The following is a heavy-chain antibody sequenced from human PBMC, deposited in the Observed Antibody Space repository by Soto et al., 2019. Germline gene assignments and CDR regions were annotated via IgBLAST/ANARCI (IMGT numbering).Heavy chain of an antibody. D-gene: IGHD3-3*01. CDR3: ARISQSDFWSGYYYFFDY. Sequence: QVHLVQSGAEVEKPGASVKVSCKASGYTFTDYGISWVRQAPGQGLQWMGWITAFNGNTKYAQQFQGRVTMITDTSTSTAYMELRSLESDDTAVYYCARISQSDFWSGYYYFFDYWGQGTLVTVSS. V-gene: IGHV1-18*01. J-gene: IGHJ4*02. CDR1: GYTFTDYG. CDR2: ITAFNGNT.